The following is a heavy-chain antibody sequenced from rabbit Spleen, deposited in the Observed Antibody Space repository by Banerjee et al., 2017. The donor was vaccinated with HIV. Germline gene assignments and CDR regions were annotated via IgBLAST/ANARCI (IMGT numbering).Heavy chain of an antibody. D-gene: IGHD1-1*01. CDR3: TRDLTGVIGWNFNL. CDR2: INAATAKP. V-gene: IGHV1S45*01. Sequence: QEQLVESGGGLVQPGGTLTLTCKASGFDLSQNYVMCWVRQAPGKGLEWIACINAATAKPVYATWAKGRFTISRTSSTTVTLRMTSLTAADTATYFCTRDLTGVIGWNFNLWGPGPWSPS. J-gene: IGHJ4*01. CDR1: GFDLSQNYV.